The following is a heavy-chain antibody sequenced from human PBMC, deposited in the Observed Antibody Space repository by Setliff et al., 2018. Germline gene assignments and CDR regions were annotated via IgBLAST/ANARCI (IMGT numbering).Heavy chain of an antibody. Sequence: PGGSLRLSCAASGLTFSNNYMSWVRQAPGKGLEWVANINQDGSVKYYVDSVKGRLTISRDNAKNSVYLQMNSLRAEDTAVYYCVRDGQWLVPHYWGQGTLVTVSS. V-gene: IGHV3-7*03. CDR2: INQDGSVK. CDR3: VRDGQWLVPHY. D-gene: IGHD6-19*01. J-gene: IGHJ4*02. CDR1: GLTFSNNY.